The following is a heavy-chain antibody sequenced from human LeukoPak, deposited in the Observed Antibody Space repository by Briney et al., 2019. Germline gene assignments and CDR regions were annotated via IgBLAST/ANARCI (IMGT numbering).Heavy chain of an antibody. J-gene: IGHJ4*02. CDR3: AREQEKYLDY. CDR1: GFSFSSYE. V-gene: IGHV3-48*03. CDR2: ICSSGRTT. Sequence: GGSLRLSCAASGFSFSSYEMNWVRQAPGKGLEWVSYICSSGRTTYYVDSVKGRFTISRDNAKNSLYLQMNSLRAEDTAVYYCAREQEKYLDYWGQGTLVTVSS.